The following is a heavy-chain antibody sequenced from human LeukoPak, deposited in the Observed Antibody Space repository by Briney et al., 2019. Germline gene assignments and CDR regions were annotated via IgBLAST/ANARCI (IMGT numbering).Heavy chain of an antibody. CDR2: IQYDGSNK. D-gene: IGHD2-2*02. J-gene: IGHJ4*02. V-gene: IGHV3-30*02. CDR1: GFTFSSYG. CDR3: AKGIIEVVVPAAISY. Sequence: GGSTILSSAASGFTFSSYGMHWVRQAPGKGLEWGAFIQYDGSNKYYADSVKGRFTISRENSKNTLYLQRNSLRAEDTAVYYCAKGIIEVVVPAAISYWGQGTLVTVSS.